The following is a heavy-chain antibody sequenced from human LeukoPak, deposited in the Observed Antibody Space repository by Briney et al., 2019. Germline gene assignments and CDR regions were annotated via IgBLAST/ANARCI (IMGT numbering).Heavy chain of an antibody. D-gene: IGHD3-22*01. J-gene: IGHJ3*02. CDR2: ISSSSSYI. V-gene: IGHV3-21*04. CDR1: GFTFSSYS. Sequence: NPGGSLRLSCAASGFTFSSYSMNWVRQAPGKGLEWVSSISSSSSYIYYADSVKGRFTISRDNAKNSLYLQMNSLRAEDTAVYYCAKSAYDSSGYYFLADAFDIWGQGTMVTVSS. CDR3: AKSAYDSSGYYFLADAFDI.